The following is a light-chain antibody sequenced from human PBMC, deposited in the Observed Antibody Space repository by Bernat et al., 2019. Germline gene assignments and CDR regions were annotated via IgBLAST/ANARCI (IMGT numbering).Light chain of an antibody. J-gene: IGKJ2*01. CDR2: HVN. CDR1: QDIRSS. CDR3: QQGYSAPYG. Sequence: DIQMTQSPSSLSASVGDRVTVTCRASQDIRSSLNWFQQKPGQAPKLLIYHVNNLAGGVPSRFSGSGSGTDYSLTISGLQPEDLATYFCQQGYSAPYGFGQGTKVEIK. V-gene: IGKV1-NL1*01.